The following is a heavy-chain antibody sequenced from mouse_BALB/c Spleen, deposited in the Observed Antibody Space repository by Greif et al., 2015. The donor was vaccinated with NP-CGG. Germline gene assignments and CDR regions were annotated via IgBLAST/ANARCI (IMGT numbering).Heavy chain of an antibody. J-gene: IGHJ3*01. CDR1: GYSFTGYY. D-gene: IGHD2-4*01. Sequence: VHVKQSGPELVKPGASVKISCKASGYSFTGYYMHWVKQSHVKSLEWIGRINPYNGATSYNQNFKDKASLTVDKSSSTAYMELHSLTSEDSAVYYCASYDYDGAWFAYWGQGTLVTVSA. V-gene: IGHV1-31*01. CDR3: ASYDYDGAWFAY. CDR2: INPYNGAT.